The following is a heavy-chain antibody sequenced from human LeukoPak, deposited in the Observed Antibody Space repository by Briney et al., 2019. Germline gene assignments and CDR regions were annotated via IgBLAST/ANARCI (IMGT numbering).Heavy chain of an antibody. CDR1: GFTFSSYG. V-gene: IGHV3-30*18. J-gene: IGHJ6*03. CDR3: AKDRCSNGIGCYYYYMDV. D-gene: IGHD2-8*01. Sequence: GRSLRLSCAASGFTFSSYGMHWVRQAPGKGLEWVAVISYDGSNKYYADSVKGRFSISRDNSKNTLYLQMNSLRAEDTAVYYCAKDRCSNGIGCYYYYMDVWGKGTTVTIS. CDR2: ISYDGSNK.